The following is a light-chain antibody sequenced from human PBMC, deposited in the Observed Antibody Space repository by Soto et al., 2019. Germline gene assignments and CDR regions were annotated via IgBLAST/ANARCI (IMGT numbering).Light chain of an antibody. Sequence: EIVLTQSPGTLSLSPGERATLSCRASQSVYSTYLAWYQQKPGQAPRLLISGASSRAPGIPDRFSGSGSGTELTLTISRLEPEDFAVYYCQQYGTSPPLTFGGGTKVEIK. J-gene: IGKJ4*01. CDR2: GAS. CDR1: QSVYSTY. V-gene: IGKV3-20*01. CDR3: QQYGTSPPLT.